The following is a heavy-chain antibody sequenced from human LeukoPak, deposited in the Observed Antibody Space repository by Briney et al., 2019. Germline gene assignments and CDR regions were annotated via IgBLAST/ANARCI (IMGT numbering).Heavy chain of an antibody. D-gene: IGHD3-10*01. CDR1: GGSISSSSYY. Sequence: SETLSLTCTVSGGSISSSSYYWGWIRQPPGKGLEWIGSIYSSGSTYYNPSLKSRVTISVDTSKNQISLNLSSVPASDTAVYYCARRGGSGRSFDYWGQGILVTVSS. CDR2: IYSSGST. J-gene: IGHJ4*02. V-gene: IGHV4-39*01. CDR3: ARRGGSGRSFDY.